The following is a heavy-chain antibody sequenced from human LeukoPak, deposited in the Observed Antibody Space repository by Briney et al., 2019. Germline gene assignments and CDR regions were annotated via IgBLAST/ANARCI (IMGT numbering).Heavy chain of an antibody. CDR2: IGAAGAHT. Sequence: GGSLRLSCAASGFRFSYHDMHWVRQAPGKGLEFVSSIGAAGAHTFYADSVKGRFTIPRDNFQSTMYLQMDGLRPEDSAVYYCARELGGTKTGGFDIWGQGTVVTVSS. J-gene: IGHJ3*02. V-gene: IGHV3-64*02. CDR3: ARELGGTKTGGFDI. CDR1: GFRFSYHD. D-gene: IGHD1-14*01.